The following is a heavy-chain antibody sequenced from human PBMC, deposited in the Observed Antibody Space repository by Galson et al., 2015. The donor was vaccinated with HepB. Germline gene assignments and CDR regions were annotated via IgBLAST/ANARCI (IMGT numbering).Heavy chain of an antibody. CDR2: IDWDDDK. CDR1: GFSLSTSGMC. D-gene: IGHD3-22*01. J-gene: IGHJ4*02. V-gene: IGHV2-70*11. CDR3: ARSYYDSRKYYFDY. Sequence: PALVKPTQTLTLTCTFSGFSLSTSGMCVSWIRQPPGKALEWLARIDWDDDKYYSTSLKTRLTISKDTSKNQVVLTMTNMDPVDTATYYCARSYYDSRKYYFDYWGQGTLVTVSS.